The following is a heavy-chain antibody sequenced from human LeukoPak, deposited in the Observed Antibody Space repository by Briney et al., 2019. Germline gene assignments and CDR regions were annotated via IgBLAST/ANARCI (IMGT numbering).Heavy chain of an antibody. V-gene: IGHV3-21*04. CDR2: ISSSGLI. CDR1: GFTFSTYG. J-gene: IGHJ4*02. Sequence: PGGSLRLSCAASGFTFSTYGMNWVRQAPGKGLEWVSSISSSGLIYYTDSVKGRFTTSRDNAKNSLYLQMNSLRAEDTAVYYCAKALSRQLLPFDYWGQGTLVTVSS. CDR3: AKALSRQLLPFDY. D-gene: IGHD2-2*01.